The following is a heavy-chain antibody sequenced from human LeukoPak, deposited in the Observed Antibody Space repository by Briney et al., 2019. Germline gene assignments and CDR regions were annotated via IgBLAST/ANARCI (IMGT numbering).Heavy chain of an antibody. CDR3: ARASSSSWDFDY. Sequence: SGGSLRLSCAASGFTFSSYGMHWVRQAPGKGLEWVAVIWYDGSNKYYADSVKGRFTISRDNSKNTLYLQMNSLRAEDTAVYYCARASSSSWDFDYWGQGTLVTVSS. CDR2: IWYDGSNK. V-gene: IGHV3-33*01. CDR1: GFTFSSYG. J-gene: IGHJ4*02. D-gene: IGHD6-13*01.